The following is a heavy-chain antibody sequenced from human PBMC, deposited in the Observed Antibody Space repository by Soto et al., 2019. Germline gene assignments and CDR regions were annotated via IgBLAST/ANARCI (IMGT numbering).Heavy chain of an antibody. CDR2: IWHDGLNS. D-gene: IGHD1-1*01. J-gene: IGHJ4*02. Sequence: QVQLVESGGGVVQPGKSLRLSCVASGFILRGYGMHWVRQAPGKGLEWVAVIWHDGLNSYYSDSVKGRFTISRDNSKNMVYLQMNSLRVDDTAVYFCARGERLVDYWGLGTLVTVSS. CDR1: GFILRGYG. V-gene: IGHV3-33*01. CDR3: ARGERLVDY.